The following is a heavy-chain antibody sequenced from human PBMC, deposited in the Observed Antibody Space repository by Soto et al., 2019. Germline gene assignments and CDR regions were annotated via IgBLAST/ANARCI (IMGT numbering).Heavy chain of an antibody. J-gene: IGHJ4*02. CDR3: AKEGGSYYVSYSDY. CDR1: GFTFSNYG. D-gene: IGHD1-26*01. V-gene: IGHV3-30*18. Sequence: PGGSLRLSCAASGFTFSNYGMHRVRQAPGKGLEWVAVISYDGSNEYYTDSVKGRFTISRDNSKNTLYLQMNSLRVEDTAVYYCAKEGGSYYVSYSDYWGQGTLVTVSS. CDR2: ISYDGSNE.